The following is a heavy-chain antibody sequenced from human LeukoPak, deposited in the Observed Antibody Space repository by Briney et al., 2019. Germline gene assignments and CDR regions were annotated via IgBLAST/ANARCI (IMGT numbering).Heavy chain of an antibody. J-gene: IGHJ4*02. Sequence: ASVKVSCKASGYTFTSYYMHWVRQAPGQGLEWMGWINPNSGGTNYAQKFQGWVTMTRDTSISTAYMELSRLRSDDTAVYYCARGPEQGIAAAGTILGYWGQGTLVTVSS. D-gene: IGHD6-13*01. V-gene: IGHV1-2*04. CDR2: INPNSGGT. CDR1: GYTFTSYY. CDR3: ARGPEQGIAAAGTILGY.